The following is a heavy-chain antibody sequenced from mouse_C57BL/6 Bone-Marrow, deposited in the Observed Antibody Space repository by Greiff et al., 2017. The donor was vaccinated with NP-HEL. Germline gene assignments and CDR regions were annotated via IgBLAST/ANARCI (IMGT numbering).Heavy chain of an antibody. V-gene: IGHV2-4*01. CDR3: AKNKPYYGSSHWYFDV. Sequence: QVQLQQSGPGLVQPSQSLSITCTVSGFSLTSYGVHWVRQPPGKGLEWLGVIWSGGSTDYNAAFISRLSISKDNSKSQVFFKMNSLQADDTAIYYCAKNKPYYGSSHWYFDVWGTGTTVTVSS. CDR1: GFSLTSYG. J-gene: IGHJ1*03. D-gene: IGHD1-1*01. CDR2: IWSGGST.